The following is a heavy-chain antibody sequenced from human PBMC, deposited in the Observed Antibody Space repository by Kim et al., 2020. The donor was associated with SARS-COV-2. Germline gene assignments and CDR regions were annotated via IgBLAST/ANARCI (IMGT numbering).Heavy chain of an antibody. V-gene: IGHV3-23*03. CDR3: AKSTGAFDY. D-gene: IGHD1-26*01. J-gene: IGHJ4*02. CDR2: IYSGGSST. Sequence: GGSLRLSCAASGFTFSSYAMSWVRQAPGKGLEWVSVIYSGGSSTYYADSVKGRFTISRDNSKNTLYLQMNSLRAEDTAVYYCAKSTGAFDYWGQGTLVTV. CDR1: GFTFSSYA.